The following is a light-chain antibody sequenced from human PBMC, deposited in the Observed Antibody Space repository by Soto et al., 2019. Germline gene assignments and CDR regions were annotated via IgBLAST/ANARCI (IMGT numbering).Light chain of an antibody. J-gene: IGKJ2*01. CDR2: GAS. Sequence: EIVLTQSPGTLSLSPGERATLSCRASQSVSSSYLAWYQQKPGQAPRLLIYGASSRATGIPDRFSGSGSGTDFPLTISRVEPEDFAVYYCQQYGSSPTFGQGTKLEIK. V-gene: IGKV3-20*01. CDR1: QSVSSSY. CDR3: QQYGSSPT.